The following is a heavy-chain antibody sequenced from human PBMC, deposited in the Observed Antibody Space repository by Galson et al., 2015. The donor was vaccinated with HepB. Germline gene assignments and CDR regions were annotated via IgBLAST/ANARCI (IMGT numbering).Heavy chain of an antibody. CDR2: ISSTGTTM. D-gene: IGHD3-10*01. V-gene: IGHV3-48*02. CDR3: AKVYFGSGSSSAYWYFDL. Sequence: GLESVSYISSTGTTMYYADSAKGRFTISRDNAQNSLYLQMNSLRDEDTAVYYCAKVYFGSGSSSAYWYFDLWGRGALVTVSS. J-gene: IGHJ2*01.